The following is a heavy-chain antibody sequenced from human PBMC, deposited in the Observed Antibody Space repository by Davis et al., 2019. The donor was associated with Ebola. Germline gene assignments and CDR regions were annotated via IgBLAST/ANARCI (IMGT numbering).Heavy chain of an antibody. CDR2: ISSSSSYI. D-gene: IGHD4-17*01. Sequence: GESLKISCAASGFTFSSYSMNWVRQAPGKGLEWVSSISSSSSYIYYADSVKGRFTISRDNAKNSLYLQMNSLRAEDTAVYYCAKDWTTVTPYYFDYWGQGTLVTVSS. J-gene: IGHJ4*02. CDR1: GFTFSSYS. CDR3: AKDWTTVTPYYFDY. V-gene: IGHV3-21*01.